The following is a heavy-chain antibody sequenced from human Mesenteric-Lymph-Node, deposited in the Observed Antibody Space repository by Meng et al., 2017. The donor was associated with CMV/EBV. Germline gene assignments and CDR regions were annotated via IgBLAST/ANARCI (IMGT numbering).Heavy chain of an antibody. CDR1: GFTFSSYA. J-gene: IGHJ4*02. CDR2: ISYDGSNK. V-gene: IGHV3-30*04. D-gene: IGHD1-26*01. Sequence: GESLKISCAASGFTFSSYAMHWVRQAPGKGLEWVAVISYDGSNKYYADSVKGRFTISRDNSKNTLYLQMNSLRAEDTAVYYCARDTRVGAWGAFDYWGQGTLVTVSS. CDR3: ARDTRVGAWGAFDY.